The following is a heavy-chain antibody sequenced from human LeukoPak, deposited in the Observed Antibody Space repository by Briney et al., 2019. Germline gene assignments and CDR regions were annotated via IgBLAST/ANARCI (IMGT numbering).Heavy chain of an antibody. CDR2: IYYSGST. CDR1: GGSISSSSYY. V-gene: IGHV4-39*07. Sequence: SETLSLTCTVSGGSISSSSYYWGWIRQPPGKGLEWIGRIYYSGSTYYNPSLKRRVTISVDTSKNQFSLKLSSVTAADTAVYYCARLRPYYYDSSGSYYFDHWGQGTLVTVSS. CDR3: ARLRPYYYDSSGSYYFDH. D-gene: IGHD3-22*01. J-gene: IGHJ4*02.